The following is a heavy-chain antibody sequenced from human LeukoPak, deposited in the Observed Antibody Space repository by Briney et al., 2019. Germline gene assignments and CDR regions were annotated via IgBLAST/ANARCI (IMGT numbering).Heavy chain of an antibody. Sequence: GGSLRLSCAASGFIFNNYWMHWVRQAPGKGLVWVSRINSDGSSRNYADSVKGRFTISRDNAKNTLYLQMSSLRAEDTAVYYCASASSHRIAAGGDYWGQGTLVTVSS. CDR3: ASASSHRIAAGGDY. J-gene: IGHJ4*02. CDR2: INSDGSSR. V-gene: IGHV3-74*01. CDR1: GFIFNNYW. D-gene: IGHD6-13*01.